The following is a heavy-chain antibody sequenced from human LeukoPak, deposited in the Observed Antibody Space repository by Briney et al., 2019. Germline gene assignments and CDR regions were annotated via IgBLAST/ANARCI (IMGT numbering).Heavy chain of an antibody. CDR3: ARVGQWLVGFDY. CDR1: GYTFTSYY. CDR2: ISPSGGST. J-gene: IGHJ4*02. V-gene: IGHV1-46*01. D-gene: IGHD6-19*01. Sequence: ASVKVSCKASGYTFTSYYMHWVRQAPGQGLEWMGIISPSGGSTSYAQKFQGRVTMTRDMSTSTVYMELSSLRSEDTAVYYCARVGQWLVGFDYWGQGTLVTVSS.